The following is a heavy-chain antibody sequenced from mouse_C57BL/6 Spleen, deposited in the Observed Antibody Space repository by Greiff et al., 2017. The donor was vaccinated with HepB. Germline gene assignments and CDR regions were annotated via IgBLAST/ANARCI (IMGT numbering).Heavy chain of an antibody. V-gene: IGHV1-76*01. CDR3: ARKDYDYDGLFDY. CDR2: IYPGSGNT. CDR1: GYTFTDYY. J-gene: IGHJ2*01. D-gene: IGHD2-4*01. Sequence: QVQLKQSGAELVRPGASVKLSCKASGYTFTDYYINWVKQRPGQGLEWIARIYPGSGNTYYNEKFKGKATLTAEKSSSTAYMQLSSLTSEDSAVYFCARKDYDYDGLFDYWGQGTTLTVSS.